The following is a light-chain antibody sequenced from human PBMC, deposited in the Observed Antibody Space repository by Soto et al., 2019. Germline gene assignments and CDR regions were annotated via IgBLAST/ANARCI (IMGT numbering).Light chain of an antibody. CDR2: KTS. Sequence: DIQLTQSPSTLSASVGDRVTITSRASHSISSWLAWYQQKPGKAPKVLIYKTSNLESGVPSRFSGSGSGTEFTLTISSLQPDDFASYYCQYYNNYCWTFGQGTKVEIK. CDR3: QYYNNYCWT. J-gene: IGKJ1*01. CDR1: HSISSW. V-gene: IGKV1-5*03.